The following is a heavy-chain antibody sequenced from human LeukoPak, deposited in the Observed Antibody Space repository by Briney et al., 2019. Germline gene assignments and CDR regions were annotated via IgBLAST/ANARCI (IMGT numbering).Heavy chain of an antibody. D-gene: IGHD4-17*01. V-gene: IGHV1-46*01. J-gene: IGHJ6*02. CDR1: GYTFTIYY. CDR3: ARDAKTVTTTTPCGMDV. Sequence: ASVKVSCKASGYTFTIYYMHWVRQAPGQGLEWMGIINPSGGSTSYAQKLQGRVTMTRDTSTSTVYMELSSLRSEDTAVYYCARDAKTVTTTTPCGMDVWGQGTTVTVSS. CDR2: INPSGGST.